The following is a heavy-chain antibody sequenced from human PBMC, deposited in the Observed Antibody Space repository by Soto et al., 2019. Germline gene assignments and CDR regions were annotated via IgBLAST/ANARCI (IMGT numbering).Heavy chain of an antibody. CDR2: ISHSSSTV. D-gene: IGHD5-18*01. Sequence: GGSLRLSCAASGFTFSSYGMNWVRQAPGKGLEWVSYISHSSSTVYYEDSVQGRFTISRDNAKNSLYLQMNSLRDEDTAVYYCARVIAMDLLLHTAPGYWGQGTLVTVSS. J-gene: IGHJ4*02. CDR3: ARVIAMDLLLHTAPGY. CDR1: GFTFSSYG. V-gene: IGHV3-48*02.